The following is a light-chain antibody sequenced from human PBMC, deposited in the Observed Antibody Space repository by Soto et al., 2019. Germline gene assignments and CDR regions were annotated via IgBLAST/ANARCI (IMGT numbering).Light chain of an antibody. J-gene: IGLJ2*01. Sequence: QSVLTQPPSASGTPGQRVTLSCSGSSSNIGSNTVNWYQQLPGTAPKLLIYSNNQRPSGVPDRFSDSKSGTSASLAISGLKSEDEADYYCAAWDDSLNSLVFGGGTKLTVL. V-gene: IGLV1-44*01. CDR3: AAWDDSLNSLV. CDR2: SNN. CDR1: SSNIGSNT.